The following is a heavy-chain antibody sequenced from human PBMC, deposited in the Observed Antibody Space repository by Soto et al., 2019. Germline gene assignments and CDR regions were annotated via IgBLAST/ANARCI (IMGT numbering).Heavy chain of an antibody. J-gene: IGHJ5*02. V-gene: IGHV3-23*01. Sequence: GGSLRLSCASSGLPFSSYAMIWVRQAPGKGLEWVSAISGSGGSTYYADSVKGRFTISRDNSKNTLYLQMNSLRAEDTAVYYCAKFQPVRPRGWFDPWGQGPLFTVSS. CDR2: ISGSGGST. CDR1: GLPFSSYA. CDR3: AKFQPVRPRGWFDP. D-gene: IGHD3-10*01.